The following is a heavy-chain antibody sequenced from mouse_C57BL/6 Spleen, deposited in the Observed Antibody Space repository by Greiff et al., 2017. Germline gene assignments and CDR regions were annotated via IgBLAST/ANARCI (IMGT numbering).Heavy chain of an antibody. CDR2: LYPANGNT. Sequence: EVQLQQSVAELVRPGASVKLSCTASGFHIKNTYMHWVKPRPEQGLELIGLLYPANGNTKYAPKFPGKATINADTSSNTAYLQLSSLTSEDTAIYYCARGSQLVAYWGQGTLVTVSA. J-gene: IGHJ3*01. CDR3: ARGSQLVAY. V-gene: IGHV14-3*01. CDR1: GFHIKNTY.